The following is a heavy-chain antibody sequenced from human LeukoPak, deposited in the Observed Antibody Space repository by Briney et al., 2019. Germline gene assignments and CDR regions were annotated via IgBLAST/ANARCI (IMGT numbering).Heavy chain of an antibody. Sequence: GESLKISCKGSGYSFTSYWIGWVRQMPGKGLEWMGIIYPGDSDTRHSPSFQGQVTISADKSISTAYLQWSSLKASDTAMCYCARQKVTAFFDYWGQGTLVTASS. CDR1: GYSFTSYW. J-gene: IGHJ4*02. D-gene: IGHD2-21*02. CDR3: ARQKVTAFFDY. CDR2: IYPGDSDT. V-gene: IGHV5-51*01.